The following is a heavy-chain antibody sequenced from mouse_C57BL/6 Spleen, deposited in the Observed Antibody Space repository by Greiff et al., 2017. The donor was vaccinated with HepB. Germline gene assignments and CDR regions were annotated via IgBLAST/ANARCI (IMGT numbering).Heavy chain of an antibody. CDR2: IDPSDSYT. CDR3: AGEDGYYDY. Sequence: QVQLQQPGAELVMPGASVKLSCKASGYTFTSYWMRWVKQRPGQGLEWIGVIDPSDSYTNDNQKFKGKSTLTVDKSSSTAYMQLSSLTSEDSAVYYCAGEDGYYDYWGQGTTLTVSS. CDR1: GYTFTSYW. D-gene: IGHD2-3*01. V-gene: IGHV1-69*01. J-gene: IGHJ2*01.